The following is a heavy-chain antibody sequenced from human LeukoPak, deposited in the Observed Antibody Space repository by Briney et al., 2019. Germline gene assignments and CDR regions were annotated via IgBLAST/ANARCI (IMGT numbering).Heavy chain of an antibody. Sequence: GGSLTLSCAASGFTFSSYEMNWVRQAPGKGLEWVSYISSSGSTIYYADSVKGRFTISRDNAKNSLYLQMNSLRAEDTAVYYCAERGITMIGGVWGKGTTVTISS. CDR3: AERGITMIGGV. CDR1: GFTFSSYE. J-gene: IGHJ6*04. D-gene: IGHD3-10*02. V-gene: IGHV3-48*03. CDR2: ISSSGSTI.